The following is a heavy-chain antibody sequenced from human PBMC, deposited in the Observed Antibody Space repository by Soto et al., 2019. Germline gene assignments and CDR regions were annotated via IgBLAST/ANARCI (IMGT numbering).Heavy chain of an antibody. J-gene: IGHJ4*02. CDR3: ARLAVEGGYNLNFDY. D-gene: IGHD5-12*01. CDR2: IYYSGST. CDR1: GGSISSSSYY. V-gene: IGHV4-39*01. Sequence: SETLSLTCTVSGGSISSSSYYWGWIRQPPGKGLEWIGSIYYSGSTYYNPSLKSRVTISVDTSKNQFSLKLSSVTAADTAVYYCARLAVEGGYNLNFDYWGQGTLVTVSS.